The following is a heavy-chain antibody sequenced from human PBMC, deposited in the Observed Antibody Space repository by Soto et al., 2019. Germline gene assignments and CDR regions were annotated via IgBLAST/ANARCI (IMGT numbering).Heavy chain of an antibody. V-gene: IGHV3-30*18. J-gene: IGHJ4*02. CDR1: GITFSNHA. CDR3: AKDRYGDYVGGHFDY. D-gene: IGHD4-17*01. Sequence: QVQLVESGGGVVQPGRSLRLSCAASGITFSNHAMHWVRQAPGKGLEWVAVISDDGSNKNYADSVKGRFTISRDNSKNTLYLQINILRVEDTAVYYCAKDRYGDYVGGHFDYWGQGTLVTASS. CDR2: ISDDGSNK.